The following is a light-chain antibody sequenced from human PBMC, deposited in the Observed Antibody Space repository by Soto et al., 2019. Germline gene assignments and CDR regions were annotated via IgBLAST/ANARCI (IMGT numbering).Light chain of an antibody. J-gene: IGLJ2*01. Sequence: QSALTQPASVSGSPGQSITISCTGTSSDVGSYNLVSWYQQHPGKAPKLMIYEVTKRPSGVSNRFSGSKSGNTASLTISGLQAEDEADYYCCSYAGSSNFRLFGEGTKLTVL. CDR1: SSDVGSYNL. CDR3: CSYAGSSNFRL. V-gene: IGLV2-23*02. CDR2: EVT.